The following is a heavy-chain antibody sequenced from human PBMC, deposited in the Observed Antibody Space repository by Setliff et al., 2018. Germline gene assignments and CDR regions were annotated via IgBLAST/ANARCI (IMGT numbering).Heavy chain of an antibody. CDR2: IKQDGSEK. Sequence: LRLSCAGSGFSFSIFWMSWVRQAPGKGLEWVATIKQDGSEKFYVDSVKGRFTISRDNAKNSLYLQMDSLRVEDTAMYFYARDRGGGLYDYWGRGTLVTVSS. J-gene: IGHJ4*02. CDR3: ARDRGGGLYDY. CDR1: GFSFSIFW. D-gene: IGHD3-16*01. V-gene: IGHV3-7*01.